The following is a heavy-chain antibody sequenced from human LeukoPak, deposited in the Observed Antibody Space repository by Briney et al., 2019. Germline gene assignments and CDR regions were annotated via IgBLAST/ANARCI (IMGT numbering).Heavy chain of an antibody. CDR2: IYYSGST. CDR1: GFTVSSNY. D-gene: IGHD2-2*01. Sequence: GSLRLSCAASGFTVSSNYMSWVRQAPGKGLEWIGSIYYSGSTYYSPSLKSRVTISLDTSRNQFSLKLNSVTAADTAVYYCARVARCTSCFDVDYWGQGTLVTVSS. J-gene: IGHJ4*02. CDR3: ARVARCTSCFDVDY. V-gene: IGHV4-39*07.